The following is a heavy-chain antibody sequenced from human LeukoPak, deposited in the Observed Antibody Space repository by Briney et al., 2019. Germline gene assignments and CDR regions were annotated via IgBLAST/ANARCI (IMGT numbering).Heavy chain of an antibody. D-gene: IGHD6-19*01. CDR2: IFHSGST. J-gene: IGHJ4*02. CDR3: ARGRTPDIPLAGTGFDFDY. CDR1: GYSINNGHY. Sequence: SETLSLTCVVSGYSINNGHYWGWIRQPPGKGLEWIGSIFHSGSTYRNPSLKSRATISVDTSKNQFSLNLRSVTAADTAVYYCARGRTPDIPLAGTGFDFDYWGQGTLVTVSS. V-gene: IGHV4-38-2*01.